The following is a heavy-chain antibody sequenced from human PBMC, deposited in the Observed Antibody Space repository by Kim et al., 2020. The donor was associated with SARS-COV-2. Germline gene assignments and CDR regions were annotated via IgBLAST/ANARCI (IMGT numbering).Heavy chain of an antibody. Sequence: GGSLRLSCVASGFTFSNYGIHWVRQAPGKGLDWVSLIYYNGIKISYAESVRGRFTTSRDNSKDTVYLEMNSLRAEDTAVYYCARRFGVTFDYWGQGTPVT. V-gene: IGHV3-33*01. J-gene: IGHJ4*02. D-gene: IGHD3-10*01. CDR1: GFTFSNYG. CDR3: ARRFGVTFDY. CDR2: IYYNGIKI.